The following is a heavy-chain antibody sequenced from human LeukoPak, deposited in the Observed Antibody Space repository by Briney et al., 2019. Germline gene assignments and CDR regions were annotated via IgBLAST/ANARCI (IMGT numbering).Heavy chain of an antibody. Sequence: GGSLRLSCAASGFTFSSYSMNWVRQAPGKGLEWVSSISSSSSYIYYADSVKGRFTISRDKAKNSLYLQMNRLRAEDTAVYYCARVGQSKYYVDYRVQGALVTVSS. CDR3: ARVGQSKYYVDY. D-gene: IGHD3-16*01. J-gene: IGHJ4*02. CDR1: GFTFSSYS. V-gene: IGHV3-21*01. CDR2: ISSSSSYI.